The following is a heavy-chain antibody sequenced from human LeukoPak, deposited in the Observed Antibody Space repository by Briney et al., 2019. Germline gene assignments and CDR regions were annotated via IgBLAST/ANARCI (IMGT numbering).Heavy chain of an antibody. V-gene: IGHV4-34*01. J-gene: IGHJ4*02. D-gene: IGHD6-6*01. CDR3: ARGGRAARTFDY. CDR1: GGSFSGYY. Sequence: PSETLSLTCAVYGGSFSGYYWSWIRQPPGKGLEWIGEINHSGSTNYNPSLKSRVTTSVDTSKNQFSLKLSSVTAADTAVYYCARGGRAARTFDYWGQGTLVTVSS. CDR2: INHSGST.